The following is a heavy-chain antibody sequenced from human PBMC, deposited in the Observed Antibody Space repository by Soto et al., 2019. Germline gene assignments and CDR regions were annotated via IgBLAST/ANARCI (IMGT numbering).Heavy chain of an antibody. J-gene: IGHJ6*02. CDR1: GFTFSSYA. V-gene: IGHV3-30-3*01. CDR2: ISYDGSNK. Sequence: GGSLRLSCAASGFTFSSYAMHWVRQAPGKGLEWVAVISYDGSNKYYADSVKGRFTISRDNSKNTLYLQMNSLRAEDTAVYYCKIYYGSGSPREIYYYYRMDVWGQGTTVTVS. D-gene: IGHD3-10*01. CDR3: KIYYGSGSPREIYYYYRMDV.